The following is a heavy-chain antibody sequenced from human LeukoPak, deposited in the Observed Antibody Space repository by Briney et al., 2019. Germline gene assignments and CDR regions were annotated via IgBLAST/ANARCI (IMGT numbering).Heavy chain of an antibody. CDR3: ARGEETTVITPFIY. J-gene: IGHJ4*02. CDR1: GYTFTRYA. V-gene: IGHV1-3*01. D-gene: IGHD4-23*01. Sequence: ASVKISCKASGYTFTRYAIHWVRQATGQRLEWMGWINAGNANTQYSQKFQGRLTLTTDTSTSTAYMELRSLSSDDTAIYYCARGEETTVITPFIYWGQGTLVTVSS. CDR2: INAGNANT.